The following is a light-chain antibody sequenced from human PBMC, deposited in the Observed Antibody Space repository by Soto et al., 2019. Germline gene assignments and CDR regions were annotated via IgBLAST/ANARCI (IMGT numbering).Light chain of an antibody. V-gene: IGKV1-5*01. CDR1: QNIKTY. CDR3: QQYNGYSTWT. J-gene: IGKJ1*01. Sequence: DLQMTQSPSSLSASVGDSVTITCRASQNIKTYLNWYQQKPGKAPNLLIYAASSLHSGVPSRFSGSGSGTEFTLTISSLQPDDFATYYCQQYNGYSTWTFGQGTKVDIK. CDR2: AAS.